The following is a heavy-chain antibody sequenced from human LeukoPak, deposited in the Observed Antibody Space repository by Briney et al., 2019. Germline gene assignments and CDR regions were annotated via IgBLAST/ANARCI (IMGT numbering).Heavy chain of an antibody. CDR2: ISGSGGST. D-gene: IGHD2-15*01. Sequence: GGSLRLSCAASGFTFDDYGMSWVRQAPGKGLEWVSAISGSGGSTYYADSVKGRFTISRDNSKNTLYLQMDSLRAEDTAVYYCAKCGVGRGVVAFDYWGQGTLVTVSS. V-gene: IGHV3-23*01. CDR3: AKCGVGRGVVAFDY. J-gene: IGHJ4*02. CDR1: GFTFDDYG.